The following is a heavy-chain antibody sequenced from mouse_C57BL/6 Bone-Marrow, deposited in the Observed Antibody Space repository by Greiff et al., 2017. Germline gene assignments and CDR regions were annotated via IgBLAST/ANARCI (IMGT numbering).Heavy chain of an antibody. D-gene: IGHD4-1*01. V-gene: IGHV2-9-1*01. CDR1: GFALTSYA. CDR2: IWTGGGT. J-gene: IGHJ3*01. CDR3: ASHNWPGFAY. Sequence: QVQLQQSGPGLVAPSQSLSITCTVSGFALTSYAISWVRQPPGKGLEWLGVIWTGGGTNYNSALKSRLSISKDNSKSQVFLKMNSLQTDDTARYYCASHNWPGFAYWGQGTLVTVSA.